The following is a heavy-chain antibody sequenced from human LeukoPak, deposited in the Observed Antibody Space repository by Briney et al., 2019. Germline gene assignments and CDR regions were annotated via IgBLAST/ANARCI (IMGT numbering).Heavy chain of an antibody. Sequence: GESLQISCKGSGYSFISYWIGWVRQMPGKGLEWMGIIYPGDSDTRYSPSFQGQVTISADKSISTAYLQWSSLKASDTAMYYCARGGVYSSGYFPPYYFDYWGQGTLVTVSS. CDR1: GYSFISYW. D-gene: IGHD3-22*01. J-gene: IGHJ4*02. CDR3: ARGGVYSSGYFPPYYFDY. V-gene: IGHV5-51*01. CDR2: IYPGDSDT.